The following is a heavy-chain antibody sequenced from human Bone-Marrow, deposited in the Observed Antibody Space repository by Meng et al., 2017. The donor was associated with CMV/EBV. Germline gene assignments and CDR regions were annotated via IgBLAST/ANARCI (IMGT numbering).Heavy chain of an antibody. CDR1: GYTFTGSY. Sequence: ASVKVSCKASGYTFTGSYMHWVRQAPGQGLEWMGWINPNSGGTNYAQKFQGRVTMTRDTSISTAYMELSRLRSDDTAVYYCARKPRSTNLIDYWGQGTLVTVSS. D-gene: IGHD1-1*01. CDR3: ARKPRSTNLIDY. V-gene: IGHV1-2*02. CDR2: INPNSGGT. J-gene: IGHJ4*02.